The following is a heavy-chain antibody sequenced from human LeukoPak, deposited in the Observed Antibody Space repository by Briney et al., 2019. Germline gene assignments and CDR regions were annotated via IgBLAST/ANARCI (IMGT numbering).Heavy chain of an antibody. CDR3: AKDGDGYHN. V-gene: IGHV3-7*01. CDR2: IKEDGSAQ. CDR1: GFTFSRDW. Sequence: PGGSLRLSCVASGFTFSRDWMSWVRQAPGKGLGWVANIKEDGSAQYYADSVKGRFTISRDNTKNSLYLQMNSLTAEDTAMYYCAKDGDGYHNWGQGALVTVSS. D-gene: IGHD3-9*01. J-gene: IGHJ4*02.